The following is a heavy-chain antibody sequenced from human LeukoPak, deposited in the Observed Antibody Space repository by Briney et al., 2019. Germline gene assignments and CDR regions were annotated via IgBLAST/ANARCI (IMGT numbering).Heavy chain of an antibody. Sequence: GASVKVSCKASGYTFTSYDINWVRQATGQGLEWMGWINPNSGGTNYAQKFQGRVTMTRDTSISTAYMELSRLRSDDTAVYYCARSYSSPFDYWGQGTLVTVSS. V-gene: IGHV1-2*02. CDR3: ARSYSSPFDY. CDR2: INPNSGGT. CDR1: GYTFTSYD. J-gene: IGHJ4*02. D-gene: IGHD6-13*01.